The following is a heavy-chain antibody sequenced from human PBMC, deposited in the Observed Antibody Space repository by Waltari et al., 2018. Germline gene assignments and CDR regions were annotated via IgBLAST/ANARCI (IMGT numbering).Heavy chain of an antibody. CDR2: IYYSGST. J-gene: IGHJ4*02. CDR3: AGLASTTVTPRGLDY. Sequence: QLQLQESGPGLVKPSETLSLTCTVSGGSISSSSYYWGWIRQPPGKGLEWIGSIYYSGSTYYNPSLKSRVTISVDTSKNQFSLKLSSVTAADTAVYYCAGLASTTVTPRGLDYWGQGTLVTVSS. D-gene: IGHD4-17*01. CDR1: GGSISSSSYY. V-gene: IGHV4-39*07.